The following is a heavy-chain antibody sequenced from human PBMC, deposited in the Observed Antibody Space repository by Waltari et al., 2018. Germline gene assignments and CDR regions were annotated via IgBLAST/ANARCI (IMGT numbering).Heavy chain of an antibody. D-gene: IGHD2-2*01. J-gene: IGHJ3*02. V-gene: IGHV3-15*01. CDR3: TRRYCSSTTCINAFDI. CDR1: GFAFNYAW. Sequence: EVQLVESGGGLVKPGGSLRLSCAASGFAFNYAWMSWVRQAPGKELEGVGRSRSKTDGGKIDDAAPVKDRISISRDDSKNTLYLQMNSLEIEDTAVYYCTRRYCSSTTCINAFDIWGQGTVVTVSS. CDR2: SRSKTDGGKI.